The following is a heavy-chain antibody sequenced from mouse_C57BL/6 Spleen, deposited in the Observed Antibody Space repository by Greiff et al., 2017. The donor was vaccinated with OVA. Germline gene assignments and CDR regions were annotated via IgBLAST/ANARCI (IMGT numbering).Heavy chain of an antibody. D-gene: IGHD2-3*01. CDR1: GFTFSDYG. V-gene: IGHV5-17*01. Sequence: EVQVVESGGGLVKPGGSLKLSCAASGFTFSDYGMHWVRQAPEKGLEWVAYISSGSSTIYYADTVKGRFTISRDNTKNTLFLQMTSLRSEDTAMYYCASYDGYPLYAMDYWGQGTSVTVSS. J-gene: IGHJ4*01. CDR3: ASYDGYPLYAMDY. CDR2: ISSGSSTI.